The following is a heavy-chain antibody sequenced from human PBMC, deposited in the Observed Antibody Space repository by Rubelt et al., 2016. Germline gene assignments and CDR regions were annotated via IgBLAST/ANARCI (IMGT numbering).Heavy chain of an antibody. D-gene: IGHD3-22*01. V-gene: IGHV4-39*07. CDR1: GGSISSSSYY. Sequence: QLQLQESGPGLVKPSETLSLTCTVSGGSISSSSYYWGWIRQPPGKGLEWIGEINHSGSTNYNPFLKSRVTISVDTSKNQFSLKLSSVTAADTAVYYCARDQAPYDSSGYYFGYWGQGTLVTVSS. CDR2: INHSGST. J-gene: IGHJ4*02. CDR3: ARDQAPYDSSGYYFGY.